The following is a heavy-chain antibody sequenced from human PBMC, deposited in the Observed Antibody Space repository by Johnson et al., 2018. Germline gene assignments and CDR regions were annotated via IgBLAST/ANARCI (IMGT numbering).Heavy chain of an antibody. J-gene: IGHJ3*02. V-gene: IGHV3-30*18. CDR1: GFTFSSYG. Sequence: QVQLVESGGGVVQPGRSLRLSCAASGFTFSSYGMHWVRQAPGKGLEGVAVISYDGSNKYYVDSVKGRFTISRDNSKNTLHPQMNSLRAEDPAVFYCANIVEVDAFDIWGQGTMVTVSS. CDR3: ANIVEVDAFDI. CDR2: ISYDGSNK. D-gene: IGHD1-26*01.